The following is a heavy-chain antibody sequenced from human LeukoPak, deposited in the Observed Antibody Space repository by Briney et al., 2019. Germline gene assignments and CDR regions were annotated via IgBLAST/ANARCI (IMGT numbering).Heavy chain of an antibody. CDR1: GFTFSGSA. J-gene: IGHJ3*02. D-gene: IGHD3-10*01. V-gene: IGHV3-73*01. CDR3: TRQNITMVRGGTFDI. Sequence: PGGSLRLSCAASGFTFSGSAMHWVRQASGKGLEWVGRIRSKANSYATAYAASVKGRFTISRDDSKNTAYLQMNSLKTEDTAVYYCTRQNITMVRGGTFDIWGQGTMVTVSS. CDR2: IRSKANSYAT.